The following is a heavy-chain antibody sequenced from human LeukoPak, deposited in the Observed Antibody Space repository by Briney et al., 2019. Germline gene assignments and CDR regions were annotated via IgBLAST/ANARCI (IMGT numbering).Heavy chain of an antibody. CDR2: ISADNGNT. Sequence: ASVKVSCKASGYTFSSYGISWVRQAPGQGLEWMGWISADNGNTNYVQKFQGRVTMTTDTSTSTAYMELRSLRAEDTAVYYCARDSNGYNPESNDYWGQGTLVTVSS. CDR3: ARDSNGYNPESNDY. D-gene: IGHD5-24*01. CDR1: GYTFSSYG. J-gene: IGHJ4*02. V-gene: IGHV1-18*01.